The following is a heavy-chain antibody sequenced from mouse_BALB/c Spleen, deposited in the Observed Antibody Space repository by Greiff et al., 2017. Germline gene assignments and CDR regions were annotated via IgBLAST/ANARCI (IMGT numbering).Heavy chain of an antibody. J-gene: IGHJ3*01. Sequence: VQGVESGPGLVAPSQSLSITCTVSGFSLTSYGVHWVRQPPGKGLEWLGVIWAGGSTNYNSALMSRLSISKDNSKSQVFLKMNSLQTDDTAMYYCARDGTTASWFAYWGQGTLVTVSA. CDR3: ARDGTTASWFAY. V-gene: IGHV2-9*02. D-gene: IGHD1-2*01. CDR2: IWAGGST. CDR1: GFSLTSYG.